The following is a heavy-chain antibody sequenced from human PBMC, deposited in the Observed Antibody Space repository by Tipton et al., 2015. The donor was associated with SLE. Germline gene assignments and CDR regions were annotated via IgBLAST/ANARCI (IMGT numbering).Heavy chain of an antibody. D-gene: IGHD3-9*01. J-gene: IGHJ4*02. CDR1: GGSISSHY. Sequence: TLSLTCTVSGGSISSHYWSWIRQPPGKGLEWIGYIYYSGSTNYNPSLKSRVTISVDTSKNQFSLKLSSVTAADTAVYYCAREGPGGRYFDCWGQGTLVTASS. V-gene: IGHV4-59*11. CDR2: IYYSGST. CDR3: AREGPGGRYFDC.